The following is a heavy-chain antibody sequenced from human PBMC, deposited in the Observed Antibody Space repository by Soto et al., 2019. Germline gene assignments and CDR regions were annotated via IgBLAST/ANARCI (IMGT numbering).Heavy chain of an antibody. CDR1: GFTFGDYA. J-gene: IGHJ3*02. V-gene: IGHV3-49*03. D-gene: IGHD1-1*01. CDR3: TRDPGMLRNLEWGDAFDI. CDR2: IRSKAYGGTT. Sequence: GGSLRLSCTASGFTFGDYAMSWFRQAPGKGLEWVGFIRSKAYGGTTEYAASVKGRFTISRDDSKSIAYLQMNSLKTEDTAVYYCTRDPGMLRNLEWGDAFDIWGQGTMVTVSS.